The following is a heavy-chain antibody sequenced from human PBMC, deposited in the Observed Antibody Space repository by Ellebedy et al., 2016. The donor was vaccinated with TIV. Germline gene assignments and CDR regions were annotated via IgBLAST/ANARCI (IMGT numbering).Heavy chain of an antibody. V-gene: IGHV2-5*01. CDR1: GFSLSTSGVG. D-gene: IGHD3-10*01. Sequence: SGPTLVKPTQTLTLTCTFSGFSLSTSGVGVGWIRQPPGKALEWLALIYWNDDKRYSPSLKSRLTITKDTSKNRVVLTMTNMDPVDTATYYCARFLYDTTRLLWFGESGFDPWGQGTLVTVSS. J-gene: IGHJ5*02. CDR2: IYWNDDK. CDR3: ARFLYDTTRLLWFGESGFDP.